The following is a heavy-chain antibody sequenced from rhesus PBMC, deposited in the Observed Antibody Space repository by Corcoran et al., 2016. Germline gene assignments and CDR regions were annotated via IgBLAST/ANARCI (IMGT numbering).Heavy chain of an antibody. D-gene: IGHD6-31*01. CDR2: INPYNGNT. CDR3: ARVWGSGWYEYFDY. V-gene: IGHV1S2*01. CDR1: GYTFTDYY. Sequence: QVQLVQSGAEVKKPGSSVKVSCKASGYTFTDYYMHWVRQAPRQGLEWMGWINPYNGNTKYAQKFQGRVTMTRDTSTSTAYMELSSLRSEDTAVYYCARVWGSGWYEYFDYWGQGVLVTVSS. J-gene: IGHJ4*01.